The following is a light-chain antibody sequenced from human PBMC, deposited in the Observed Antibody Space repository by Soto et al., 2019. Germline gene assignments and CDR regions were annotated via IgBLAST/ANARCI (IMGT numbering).Light chain of an antibody. CDR2: DAS. Sequence: PGERATLSCWASETVATNLAWYQQKPGQAPRLLIYDASNRATGIPARFSGSGSGTDFTLTISSLEPEDFALYYCQHRANWPLTFGGGTKGDIK. J-gene: IGKJ4*01. CDR3: QHRANWPLT. V-gene: IGKV3-11*01. CDR1: ETVATN.